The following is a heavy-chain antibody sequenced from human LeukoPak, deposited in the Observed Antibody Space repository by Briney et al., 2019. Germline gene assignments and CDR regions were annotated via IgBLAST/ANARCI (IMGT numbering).Heavy chain of an antibody. J-gene: IGHJ3*02. V-gene: IGHV5-51*01. D-gene: IGHD2-21*02. Sequence: GESLKISCKGSGYSFTSYWIGWVRQMPGKGLEWMGIIYPGDSDTRYSPSFQGQVTISADKSISTAYLQWSSLKASDTAMYYCARRSLTNCGGDCSSAFDIWGQGAMVTVSS. CDR3: ARRSLTNCGGDCSSAFDI. CDR1: GYSFTSYW. CDR2: IYPGDSDT.